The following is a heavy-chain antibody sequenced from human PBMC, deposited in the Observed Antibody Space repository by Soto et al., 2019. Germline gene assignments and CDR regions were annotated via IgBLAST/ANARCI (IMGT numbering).Heavy chain of an antibody. Sequence: RASVKVSCKASGGTFSSYAISWVRQAPGQGLEWMGGIIPIFGTANYAQKFQGRVTITADESTSTAYMELSSLRSEDTAVYYCARGYGDYYYYYGMDVWGQGTTVTVSS. CDR2: IIPIFGTA. J-gene: IGHJ6*02. CDR1: GGTFSSYA. CDR3: ARGYGDYYYYYGMDV. D-gene: IGHD4-17*01. V-gene: IGHV1-69*13.